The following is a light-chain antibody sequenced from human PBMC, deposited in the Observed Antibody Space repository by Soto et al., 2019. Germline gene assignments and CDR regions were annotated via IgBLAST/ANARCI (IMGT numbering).Light chain of an antibody. CDR2: DVS. J-gene: IGLJ2*01. CDR1: SSDVGGYNY. CDR3: SSYTSSSTLVV. Sequence: QSVLTQPASVSGSPGQSITISCTGTSSDVGGYNYVSWYQQHPGKAPKLMIYDVSNRPSGVSNRFSGSKSGNTASLTISGLLAEDEADYYCSSYTSSSTLVVFGGGTKVTVL. V-gene: IGLV2-14*01.